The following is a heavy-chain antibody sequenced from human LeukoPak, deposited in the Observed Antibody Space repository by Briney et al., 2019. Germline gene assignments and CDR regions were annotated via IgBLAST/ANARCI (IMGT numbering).Heavy chain of an antibody. J-gene: IGHJ5*02. CDR2: INPNSGGT. D-gene: IGHD3-22*01. CDR3: ARGASSGYYYWFDP. Sequence: GASVKVSCKASGYTFTGYYMHWVRQAPGQGLEWMGWINPNSGGTNYAQKFQGRVTMTRDTSISTAYMELSRLRSEDTAVYYCARGASSGYYYWFDPWGQGTLVTVSS. V-gene: IGHV1-2*02. CDR1: GYTFTGYY.